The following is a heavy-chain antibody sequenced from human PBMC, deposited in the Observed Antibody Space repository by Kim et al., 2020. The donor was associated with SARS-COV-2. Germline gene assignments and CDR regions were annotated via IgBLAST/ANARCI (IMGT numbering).Heavy chain of an antibody. Sequence: YGTSVKGRFTISSDNSKNTVYRKMNSVRVEDTDVYYCAKRSDGMSQDWGQGTLVTVSS. J-gene: IGHJ1*01. V-gene: IGHV3-23*01. D-gene: IGHD1-26*01. CDR3: AKRSDGMSQD.